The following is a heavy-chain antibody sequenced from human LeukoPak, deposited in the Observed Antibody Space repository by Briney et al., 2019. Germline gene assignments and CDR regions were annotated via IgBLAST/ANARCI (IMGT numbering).Heavy chain of an antibody. J-gene: IGHJ4*02. D-gene: IGHD1-26*01. CDR2: VHLSGAS. Sequence: SETLSLTCAVSGGSILTTNWWSWVRPPTGKGLEWIGEVHLSGASNYNPSLKSRVSMSIDKSKNHLSLELTSVTAADTAIYYCARESGAFSPFGFWGQGTLVAVSS. CDR1: GGSILTTNW. V-gene: IGHV4-4*02. CDR3: ARESGAFSPFGF.